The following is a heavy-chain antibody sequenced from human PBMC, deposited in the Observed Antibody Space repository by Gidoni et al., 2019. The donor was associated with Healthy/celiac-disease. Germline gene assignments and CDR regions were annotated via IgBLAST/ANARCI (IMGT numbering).Heavy chain of an antibody. V-gene: IGHV1-58*01. Sequence: HMQLVQSGPEVKKPGTSVKVSCQASGFTFTSSAVQWVRQARGQRLEWIGWFVVGSGNTNYAQEFQERVTITRDMSTSTAYMELSSLRYEDTAVYYCAADRGSAYGMDVWGQGTTVTVSS. D-gene: IGHD3-10*01. J-gene: IGHJ6*02. CDR1: GFTFTSSA. CDR2: FVVGSGNT. CDR3: AADRGSAYGMDV.